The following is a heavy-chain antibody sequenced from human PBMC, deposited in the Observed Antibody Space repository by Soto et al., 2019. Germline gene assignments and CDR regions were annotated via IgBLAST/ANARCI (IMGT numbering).Heavy chain of an antibody. Sequence: SETLSLTCAVYGGSFSGYYWSWIRQPPGKGLEWIGEINHSGSTNYNPSLKSRVTISVDTSKNQFSLKLSSVTAADTAVYYCARGARTIFGVVMSYYGMDVWGQGTPVTVSS. V-gene: IGHV4-34*01. J-gene: IGHJ6*02. CDR3: ARGARTIFGVVMSYYGMDV. CDR1: GGSFSGYY. D-gene: IGHD3-3*01. CDR2: INHSGST.